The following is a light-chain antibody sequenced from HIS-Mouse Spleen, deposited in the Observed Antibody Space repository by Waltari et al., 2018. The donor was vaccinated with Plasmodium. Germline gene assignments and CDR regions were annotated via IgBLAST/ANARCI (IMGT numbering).Light chain of an antibody. V-gene: IGLV3-10*01. J-gene: IGLJ3*02. CDR1: ALPKKY. CDR2: EDS. CDR3: YSTDSSGKHRV. Sequence: SYELTQPPSVSVSPGQTARITCSGDALPKKYAYWYQQKSGQAPVLGIYEDSRRPSGIPARFSGSSAGRMATLTIRGAQVEDEADYYCYSTDSSGKHRVFGGGTKLTVL.